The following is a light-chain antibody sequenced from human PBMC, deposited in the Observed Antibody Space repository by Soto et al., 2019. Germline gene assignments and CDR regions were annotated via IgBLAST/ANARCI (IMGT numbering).Light chain of an antibody. V-gene: IGKV3-15*01. J-gene: IGKJ4*01. Sequence: EIVMAQSPAGLSVSPGDGATVSCRASQSVSSNLAWYQQKPGQAPRLLMSAASTRASDVPARFSGSGSGTDFTLTISSLEPEDFAVYYCQQSSNWPHLNCGGGTKGDIK. CDR1: QSVSSN. CDR2: AAS. CDR3: QQSSNWPHLN.